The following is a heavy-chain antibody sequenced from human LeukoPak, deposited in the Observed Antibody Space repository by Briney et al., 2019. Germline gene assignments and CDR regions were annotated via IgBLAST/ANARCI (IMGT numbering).Heavy chain of an antibody. J-gene: IGHJ4*02. CDR3: ASTSLAVAGTSFDY. CDR1: GPSISSYF. V-gene: IGHV4-4*07. Sequence: PSETLSLACTLSGPSISSYFWSWIRQPARKGLEWIGCIYSSGSTNYNPSLKSRVTMSVDTSKTQLSLQLSPVTAADTAVYYCASTSLAVAGTSFDYWGQGTLVTVSS. CDR2: IYSSGST. D-gene: IGHD6-19*01.